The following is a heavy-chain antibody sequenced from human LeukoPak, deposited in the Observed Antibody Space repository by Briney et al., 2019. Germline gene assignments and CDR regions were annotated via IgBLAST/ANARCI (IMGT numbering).Heavy chain of an antibody. Sequence: GGSLRLSCAACGFTFDDHALHWVCQALGKGLEWVSLISGNGSSTYYADYVKGRFTISRNNSKNSLYLQMNSLRTEDTALYYCAKGSLGGFRQQRTAFDIWGQGTMVTVSS. CDR3: AKGSLGGFRQQRTAFDI. J-gene: IGHJ3*02. D-gene: IGHD3-16*01. V-gene: IGHV3-43*02. CDR1: GFTFDDHA. CDR2: ISGNGSST.